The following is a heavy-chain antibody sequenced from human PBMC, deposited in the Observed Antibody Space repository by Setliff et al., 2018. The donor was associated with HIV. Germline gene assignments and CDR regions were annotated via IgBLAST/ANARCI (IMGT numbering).Heavy chain of an antibody. CDR3: ARTLPRYTNLFDY. J-gene: IGHJ4*02. V-gene: IGHV1-8*01. D-gene: IGHD5-18*01. CDR2: MNPNSGVS. CDR1: ATFTNVD. Sequence: GASVKVSCKASATFTNVDIHWLRRATGQGLEWMGWMNPNSGVSGYGQKFQGRVTITRDTSASTAYMELSRLRSDDTAVYYCARTLPRYTNLFDYWGQGTLVTVSS.